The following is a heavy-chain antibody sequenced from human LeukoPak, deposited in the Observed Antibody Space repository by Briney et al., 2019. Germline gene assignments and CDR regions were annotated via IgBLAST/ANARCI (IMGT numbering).Heavy chain of an antibody. V-gene: IGHV1-2*04. D-gene: IGHD2-15*01. CDR1: GYTFTGYY. J-gene: IGHJ4*02. CDR2: INPNSGGT. CDR3: ARQDCSGGSCYDY. Sequence: ASVKVSCKASGYTFTGYYMHWVRQAPGQGLEWMGWINPNSGGTNYAQKFQGWVTMTRDTSISTAYMELSRLRSDDTAVYYCARQDCSGGSCYDYWGQGTLVTVSS.